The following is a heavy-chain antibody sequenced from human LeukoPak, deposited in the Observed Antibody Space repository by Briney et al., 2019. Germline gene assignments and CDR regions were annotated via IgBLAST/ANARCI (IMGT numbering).Heavy chain of an antibody. CDR3: AREIRYNWIDS. V-gene: IGHV4-39*07. J-gene: IGHJ5*01. Sequence: SETLSLTCTVSGGSISSSNYYWGWIRQPPEKGLEWIGNIYYSGSTYYNPSLRSRVTISVDTSKNQFSLKLNSVTAADTAVYYCAREIRYNWIDSWGQGTLVTVSS. CDR2: IYYSGST. CDR1: GGSISSSNYY.